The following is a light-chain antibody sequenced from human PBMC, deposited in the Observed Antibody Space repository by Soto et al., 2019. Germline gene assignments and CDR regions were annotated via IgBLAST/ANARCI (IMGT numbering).Light chain of an antibody. Sequence: DIQMTQSPSTLSASVGDRVTITCRASQSISSWLAWYQQKPGKAPKLLIYDASSLERGVPSSFSGSGSGTEFTLTISSLQPDDFATHYCQQYNSYSPYTFGQGTKLEIK. CDR2: DAS. J-gene: IGKJ2*01. CDR3: QQYNSYSPYT. V-gene: IGKV1-5*01. CDR1: QSISSW.